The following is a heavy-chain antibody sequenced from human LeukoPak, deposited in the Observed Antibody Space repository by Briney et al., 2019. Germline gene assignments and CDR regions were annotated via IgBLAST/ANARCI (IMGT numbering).Heavy chain of an antibody. CDR2: IKTDGTST. D-gene: IGHD6-19*01. J-gene: IGHJ3*02. CDR3: AAGASSGRSRDTFDI. Sequence: GGSLRLSCAATGFTFSSKWMHWVRQAPGKGLVWVSLIKTDGTSTIYADSVRGRFTISRDNAKNTLYLQIDNLRVEDTAVYYCAAGASSGRSRDTFDIWGQGTVVTVSS. V-gene: IGHV3-74*01. CDR1: GFTFSSKW.